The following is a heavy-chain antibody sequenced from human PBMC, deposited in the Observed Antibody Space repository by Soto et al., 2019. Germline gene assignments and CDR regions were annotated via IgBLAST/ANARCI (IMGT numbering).Heavy chain of an antibody. CDR1: GFTFSSYG. CDR3: AKEVGVGGDY. J-gene: IGHJ4*02. CDR2: ISYDGSNK. V-gene: IGHV3-30*18. Sequence: QVQLVESGGGVVQPGRSLRLSCAASGFTFSSYGMHWVRQAPGKGLEWVAVISYDGSNKYYADSVKGRFTISRDNSKNTLYLQMNSLRAEDKAVYYCAKEVGVGGDYWGQGTLVTVSS. D-gene: IGHD1-26*01.